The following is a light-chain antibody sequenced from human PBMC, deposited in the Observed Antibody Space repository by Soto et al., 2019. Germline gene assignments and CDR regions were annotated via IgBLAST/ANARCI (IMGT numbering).Light chain of an antibody. Sequence: EMVLTQSPGTLSLSPGERATLSCRASQSVSSSYLAWYQQKPGQAPRLLLYGASSRATGIPDRFSGSGSGTDFTLTISRLEPEDFAVYYCQQSFPFGPGTNVDIK. CDR3: QQSFP. CDR1: QSVSSSY. V-gene: IGKV3-20*01. CDR2: GAS. J-gene: IGKJ3*01.